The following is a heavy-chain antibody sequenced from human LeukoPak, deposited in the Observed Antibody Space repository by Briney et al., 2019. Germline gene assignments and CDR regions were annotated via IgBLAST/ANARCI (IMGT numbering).Heavy chain of an antibody. CDR2: IYYSGST. CDR1: GGSISSSSYY. D-gene: IGHD3-22*01. CDR3: ARQEYYYDSSGYYLI. J-gene: IGHJ4*02. V-gene: IGHV4-39*01. Sequence: SETLSLTCTVSGGSISSSSYYWGWIRQPPGEGLEWIGSIYYSGSTYYNPSLKSRVTISVDTSKNQFSLKLSSVTAADTAVYYCARQEYYYDSSGYYLIWGQGTLVTVSS.